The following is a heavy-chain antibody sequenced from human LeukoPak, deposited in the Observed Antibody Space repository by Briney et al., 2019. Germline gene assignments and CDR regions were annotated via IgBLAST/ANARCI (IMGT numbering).Heavy chain of an antibody. J-gene: IGHJ3*02. V-gene: IGHV5-51*01. CDR1: RYSFTSSW. CDR2: ISSVHPTT. CDR3: ARIGPPYLAVANGDAFDI. Sequence: ESPKTSLQGSRYSFTSSWIGCVRQMTGKGLEWMGFISSVHPTTSYSPSIQGQVTISAHKSISTAYLQWSSLKASDTAMYYCARIGPPYLAVANGDAFDIWGQGTMVTVSS. D-gene: IGHD6-19*01.